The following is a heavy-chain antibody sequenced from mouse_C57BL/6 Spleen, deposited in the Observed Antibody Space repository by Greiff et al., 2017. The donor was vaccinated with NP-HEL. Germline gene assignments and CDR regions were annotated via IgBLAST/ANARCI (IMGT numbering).Heavy chain of an antibody. CDR3: ARSYWDGAWFAY. CDR1: GYAFSSSW. D-gene: IGHD4-1*01. J-gene: IGHJ3*01. V-gene: IGHV1-82*01. Sequence: VQLQQSGPELVKPGASVKISCKASGYAFSSSWMNWVKQRPGKGLEWIGRIYPGDGDTNYNGKFKGKATLTADKSSSTAYMQLSSLTSEDSAVYFCARSYWDGAWFAYWGQGTLVTVSA. CDR2: IYPGDGDT.